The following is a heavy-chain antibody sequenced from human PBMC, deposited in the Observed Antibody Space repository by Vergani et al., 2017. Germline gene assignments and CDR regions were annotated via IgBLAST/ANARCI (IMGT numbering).Heavy chain of an antibody. CDR1: GGSLSGYY. Sequence: QVQLRQWGAGLLKPSETLSLTCTLYGGSLSGYYWSWIRQPPGKGLEWIGEINHSGSTNYNPSLKSRVTISIDTSKNQFSLRLSSVTAADTAIYYCARDIEAGAVFDYWGQGSTVTVSS. J-gene: IGHJ4*02. D-gene: IGHD1-26*01. CDR3: ARDIEAGAVFDY. V-gene: IGHV4-34*01. CDR2: INHSGST.